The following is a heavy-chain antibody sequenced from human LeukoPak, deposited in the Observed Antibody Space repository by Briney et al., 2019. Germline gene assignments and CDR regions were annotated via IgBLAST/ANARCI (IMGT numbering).Heavy chain of an antibody. Sequence: ASVKVSCKASGGTFSSYAISWVRQAPAQGLEWMGGIIPIFGTANYAQKFQGRVTITADESTSTAYMELSSLRSEDTAVYYCARDPSYYYGSGSYVYWGQGTLVTVSS. CDR1: GGTFSSYA. CDR3: ARDPSYYYGSGSYVY. J-gene: IGHJ4*02. D-gene: IGHD3-10*01. V-gene: IGHV1-69*01. CDR2: IIPIFGTA.